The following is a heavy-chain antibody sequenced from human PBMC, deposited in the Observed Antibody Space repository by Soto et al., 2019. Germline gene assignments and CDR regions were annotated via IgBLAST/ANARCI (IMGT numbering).Heavy chain of an antibody. CDR2: MNPNTGYT. Sequence: ASVKVSCKASGYTVTGYDIHWVRQATGQGLEWMGWMNPNTGYTANAQKFQGRVTMTRDNSISTVYMELSSLRPDDTAVYYCARDDKGNELYYYAMDVWGQGTTVTVSS. D-gene: IGHD1-1*01. CDR3: ARDDKGNELYYYAMDV. CDR1: GYTVTGYD. V-gene: IGHV1-8*01. J-gene: IGHJ6*02.